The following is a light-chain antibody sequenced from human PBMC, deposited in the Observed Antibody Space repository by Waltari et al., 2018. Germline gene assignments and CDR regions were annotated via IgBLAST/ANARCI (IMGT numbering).Light chain of an antibody. Sequence: EIVLTQSPGSLSSSPGDRVTPSCRASQSVSRALAWYQQKPGQAPRLLIFGASNRATGIPDRFSGSGSETDFSLTISRLEPEDFAVYYCQHYVRLPATFGRGTKVEIK. J-gene: IGKJ1*01. CDR1: QSVSRA. CDR3: QHYVRLPAT. CDR2: GAS. V-gene: IGKV3-20*01.